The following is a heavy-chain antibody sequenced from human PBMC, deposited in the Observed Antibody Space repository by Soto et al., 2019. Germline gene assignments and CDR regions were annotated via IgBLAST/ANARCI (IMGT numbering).Heavy chain of an antibody. V-gene: IGHV3-48*01. Sequence: GGSLRLSCAASGFTFSSYSMNWVRQAPGKGLEWVSYISSSSSTIYYADSVKGRFTISRDNSKNTLYLQMNSLRAEDTAVYYCAKVPYYDILYQFDYWGQGTLVTVSS. CDR2: ISSSSSTI. CDR3: AKVPYYDILYQFDY. D-gene: IGHD3-9*01. J-gene: IGHJ4*02. CDR1: GFTFSSYS.